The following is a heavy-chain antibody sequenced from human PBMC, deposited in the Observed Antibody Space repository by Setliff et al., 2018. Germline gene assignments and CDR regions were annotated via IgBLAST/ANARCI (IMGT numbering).Heavy chain of an antibody. CDR3: ARDRKEIVVKPPAASLDY. CDR2: ISAYNGYI. J-gene: IGHJ4*02. D-gene: IGHD2-2*01. V-gene: IGHV1-18*01. CDR1: GYTFSAYG. Sequence: GASVKVSCKSFGYTFSAYGVSWVRQAPGQGLEWMGWISAYNGYIVYAQKFQGRVTMTTDTSTTTAYMEVRSLRSDDTAVYYCARDRKEIVVKPPAASLDYWGQGTQVTVSS.